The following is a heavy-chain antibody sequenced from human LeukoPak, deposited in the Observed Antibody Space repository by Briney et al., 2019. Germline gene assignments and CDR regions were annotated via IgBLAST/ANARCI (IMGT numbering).Heavy chain of an antibody. CDR3: ARHPIPLYDILTGYYKRGY. D-gene: IGHD3-9*01. V-gene: IGHV4-39*01. CDR2: IYYSGST. Sequence: PSEALSLTCTVSGGSISSSSYYWGWIRQPPGKGLEWIGSIYYSGSTYYNPSLKSRVTISVDTSKNQFSLKLSSVTAADTAVYYCARHPIPLYDILTGYYKRGYWGQGTLVTVSS. CDR1: GGSISSSSYY. J-gene: IGHJ4*02.